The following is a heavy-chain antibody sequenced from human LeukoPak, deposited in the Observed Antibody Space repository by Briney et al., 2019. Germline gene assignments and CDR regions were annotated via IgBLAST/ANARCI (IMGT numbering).Heavy chain of an antibody. CDR3: ARDEAAKSAFDI. Sequence: GGSLRLSCAASGFTFSDYVMTWVRQAPGKGLECVSSITFSSSHIYYADSVKGRFTISRDNTKDSLYLQMNSLRAADTAVYYCARDEAAKSAFDIWGQGTMVTVSS. CDR1: GFTFSDYV. V-gene: IGHV3-21*04. J-gene: IGHJ3*02. CDR2: ITFSSSHI.